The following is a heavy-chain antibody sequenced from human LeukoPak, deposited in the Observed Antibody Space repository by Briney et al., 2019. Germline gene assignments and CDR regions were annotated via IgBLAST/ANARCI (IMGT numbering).Heavy chain of an antibody. V-gene: IGHV3-30*02. CDR2: IHNDGTTE. Sequence: PGGSLRLSCAASGFTFNSFGMRWVRQTPGKGLEWVTFIHNDGTTEYYADSVKGRFTISRDNAKNSLYLQMNSLRAEDTAVYYCARNLPAADYWGQGTLVTVSS. CDR3: ARNLPAADY. J-gene: IGHJ4*02. D-gene: IGHD2-2*01. CDR1: GFTFNSFG.